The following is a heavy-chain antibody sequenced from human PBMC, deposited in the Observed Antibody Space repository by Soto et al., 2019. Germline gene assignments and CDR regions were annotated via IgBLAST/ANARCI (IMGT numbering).Heavy chain of an antibody. D-gene: IGHD5-12*01. Sequence: QVQLVESGGGLVKPGGSLRLSCVASGFTFSDYYMSWIRQAPGKGLEWVSYISSSSSYTNYAYSVEGRFTISRDNAKNSLYRQRNSLRAEDTAVYYCARDHHRYSGYDYGDYWGQGTLVTVSS. CDR3: ARDHHRYSGYDYGDY. V-gene: IGHV3-11*05. CDR2: ISSSSSYT. CDR1: GFTFSDYY. J-gene: IGHJ4*02.